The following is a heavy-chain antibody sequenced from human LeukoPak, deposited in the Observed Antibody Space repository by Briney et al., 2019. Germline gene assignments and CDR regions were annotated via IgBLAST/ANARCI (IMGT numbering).Heavy chain of an antibody. CDR2: IIPIFGTA. D-gene: IGHD3-3*01. CDR1: GYTFTSYG. V-gene: IGHV1-69*06. CDR3: AREKYYDFRAGYYYYYMDV. J-gene: IGHJ6*03. Sequence: ASVKVSCKASGYTFTSYGISWARQAPGQGLEWMGGIIPIFGTANYAQKFQGRVTITADKSTSTAYMELSSLRSEDTAVYYCAREKYYDFRAGYYYYYMDVWGEGTTVTVSS.